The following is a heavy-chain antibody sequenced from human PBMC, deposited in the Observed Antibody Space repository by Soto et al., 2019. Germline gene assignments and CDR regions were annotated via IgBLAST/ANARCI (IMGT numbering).Heavy chain of an antibody. CDR3: AKDSNYYDSSGYYVDY. Sequence: QVQLVESGGGVVQPGRSLRLSCAASGFTFSGYGMHWVRQAPGKGLEWVAVISYDGSNKYYADSVKGRFTISRDNSKKTLYLQMNSLRAEDTAVYYCAKDSNYYDSSGYYVDYWGQGTLVTVSS. CDR2: ISYDGSNK. V-gene: IGHV3-30*18. D-gene: IGHD3-22*01. J-gene: IGHJ4*02. CDR1: GFTFSGYG.